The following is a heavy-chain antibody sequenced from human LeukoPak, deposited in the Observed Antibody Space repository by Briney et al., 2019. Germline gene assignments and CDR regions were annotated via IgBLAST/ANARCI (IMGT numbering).Heavy chain of an antibody. CDR3: ARCRSRSLWVGAPVRGFYY. D-gene: IGHD1-26*01. V-gene: IGHV4-34*01. J-gene: IGHJ4*02. CDR1: GGSFSGYY. CDR2: SNHSGST. Sequence: PSETLSLTCAVYGGSFSGYYWSWIRQPPGKGLEWIGESNHSGSTNYNPSLKSRVTISVDTSKNQFSLKLSSVTAADTAVYYCARCRSRSLWVGAPVRGFYYWGQGTLVTVSS.